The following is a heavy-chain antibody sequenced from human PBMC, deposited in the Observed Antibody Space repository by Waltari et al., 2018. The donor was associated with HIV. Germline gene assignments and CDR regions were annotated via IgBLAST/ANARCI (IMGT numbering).Heavy chain of an antibody. J-gene: IGHJ6*02. D-gene: IGHD2-15*01. CDR1: AFSFSISV. CDR3: AKELRSGYSYYYYGMDV. CDR2: IRYDGNTK. V-gene: IGHV3-30*02. Sequence: QGQLVESGGGVVQPGGSLRLPCAPSAFSFSISVMPLARQAPGKGLEWVTFIRYDGNTKYYADSVKGRFTISRDNSKNTLYLQMSSLRAEDTAVYYCAKELRSGYSYYYYGMDVWGQGTTVTVSS.